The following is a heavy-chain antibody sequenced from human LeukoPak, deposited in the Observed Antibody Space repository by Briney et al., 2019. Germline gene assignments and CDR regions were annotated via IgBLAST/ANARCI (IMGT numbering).Heavy chain of an antibody. CDR3: ARGTPSPLDY. J-gene: IGHJ4*02. CDR2: ISYDGSNK. CDR1: GFTFSSYA. D-gene: IGHD1-1*01. V-gene: IGHV3-30-3*01. Sequence: PGGSLRLSCAASGFTFSSYAMHWVRQAPGKGLEWVAVISYDGSNKYYADSVKGRFTISRDNSKNTLYLQMNSLRAEDTAVYYCARGTPSPLDYWGQGTLVTVSS.